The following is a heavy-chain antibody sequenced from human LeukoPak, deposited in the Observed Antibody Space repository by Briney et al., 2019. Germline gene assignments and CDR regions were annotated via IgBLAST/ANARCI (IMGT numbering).Heavy chain of an antibody. CDR3: AKDATAVPGTVYMDV. V-gene: IGHV3-48*03. CDR1: GFTFGDYG. CDR2: ISISGTTI. D-gene: IGHD6-13*01. Sequence: GGSLRLSCEGSGFTFGDYGVGWFRQAPGKGLEWLSHISISGTTIHYADSGKGRFTISRDTAKKSVYLQMTSLRAEDTALYSCAKDATAVPGTVYMDVWGKGTTVTISS. J-gene: IGHJ6*03.